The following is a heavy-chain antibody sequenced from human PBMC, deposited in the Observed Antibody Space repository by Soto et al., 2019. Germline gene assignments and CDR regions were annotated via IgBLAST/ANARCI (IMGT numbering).Heavy chain of an antibody. CDR1: GFSLNTYGVG. Sequence: QITLKESVPTLVKPTQTLTLTCSFSGFSLNTYGVGVSWIRQPPGKALEWLALIYWDDDTRYSPSLRSRLSITKETSKNQVVLTMTNMDPVDTATYYCAHSLYCTGDNCSPWGGVFDVWGQGTMVTVSS. V-gene: IGHV2-5*02. CDR3: AHSLYCTGDNCSPWGGVFDV. D-gene: IGHD2-15*01. J-gene: IGHJ3*01. CDR2: IYWDDDT.